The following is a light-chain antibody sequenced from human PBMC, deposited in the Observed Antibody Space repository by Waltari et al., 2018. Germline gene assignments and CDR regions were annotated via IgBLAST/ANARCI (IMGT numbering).Light chain of an antibody. Sequence: DIQMTQSPSTLSASVGDRVTISCRASQSVGTWLAWYQQKPGKAPKLLIYMASSLESGVPCRISGSGSGTEFTLTLSGLQPAAFATYSCQQYSSFSTFGQGTKV. CDR2: MAS. J-gene: IGKJ2*01. CDR3: QQYSSFST. V-gene: IGKV1-5*03. CDR1: QSVGTW.